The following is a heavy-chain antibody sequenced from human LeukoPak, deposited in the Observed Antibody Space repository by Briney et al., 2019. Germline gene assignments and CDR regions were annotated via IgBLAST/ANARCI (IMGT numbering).Heavy chain of an antibody. J-gene: IGHJ4*02. CDR3: ARDPYYGSGSYYWGSGFDY. CDR1: GGSISRSNYY. V-gene: IGHV4-39*07. Sequence: PSETLSLTCSVSGGSISRSNYYWDWIRQPPGKGLEWIGSIYYSGSTYYNPSLKSRVTISVDTSKNQFSLKLSSVTAADTAVYYCARDPYYGSGSYYWGSGFDYWGQGTLVTVSS. CDR2: IYYSGST. D-gene: IGHD3-10*01.